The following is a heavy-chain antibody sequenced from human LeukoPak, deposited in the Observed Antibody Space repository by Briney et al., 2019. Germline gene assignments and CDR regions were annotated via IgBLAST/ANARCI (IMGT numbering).Heavy chain of an antibody. D-gene: IGHD3-10*01. Sequence: GGSLRLSCAASGFIFSSYEMNWVRQAPGKGLEWVSYISSSGGTIYYADSVKGRFTIYRDNAKNSLYLQMKSLRAEDTAVYYCARDSSHYDFDIWGQGTMVTVSS. CDR3: ARDSSHYDFDI. CDR2: ISSSGGTI. CDR1: GFIFSSYE. J-gene: IGHJ3*02. V-gene: IGHV3-48*03.